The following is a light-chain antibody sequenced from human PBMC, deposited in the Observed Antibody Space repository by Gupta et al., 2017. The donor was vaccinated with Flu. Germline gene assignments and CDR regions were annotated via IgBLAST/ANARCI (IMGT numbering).Light chain of an antibody. CDR1: QSILYSSNNKNY. J-gene: IGKJ1*01. Sequence: DIVMTQSPDSLTVSLGERATINCKSSQSILYSSNNKNYLAWYQQKPGQPPKLLLYWASTRESGVPDRFSGSGSGTDFTLTISSLQAEDVAIYYCQQYDSTIWTFGQGTKVEIK. CDR2: WAS. CDR3: QQYDSTIWT. V-gene: IGKV4-1*01.